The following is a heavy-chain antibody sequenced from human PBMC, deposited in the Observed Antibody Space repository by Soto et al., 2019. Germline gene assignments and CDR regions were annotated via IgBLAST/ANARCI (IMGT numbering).Heavy chain of an antibody. V-gene: IGHV1-69*12. CDR2: IIPIFGTA. Sequence: QVQLVQSGAEVKKPGSSVKVSCKASGGTFSSYAISWVRQAPGQGLEWMGGIIPIFGTANYAQKFHGSVTITAGERTSTAYMELSSLRSEDAAVYYCARGGNITGATDNWFDPWGQGTLVTVSS. J-gene: IGHJ5*02. CDR3: ARGGNITGATDNWFDP. D-gene: IGHD1-20*01. CDR1: GGTFSSYA.